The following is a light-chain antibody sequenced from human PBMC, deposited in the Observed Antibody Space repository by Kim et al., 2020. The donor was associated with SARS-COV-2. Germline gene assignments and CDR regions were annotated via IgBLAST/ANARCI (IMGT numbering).Light chain of an antibody. CDR1: SSNIGSNT. J-gene: IGLJ3*02. CDR3: SSWDDSLSGWV. CDR2: TND. V-gene: IGLV1-44*01. Sequence: QSVLTQPPSASGTPGQRVTISCSGSSSNIGSNTVNWYQQLPGTAPKLLIFTNDQRPSGVPDRFSGSESGTSASLAISGLRSEDEGDYYCSSWDDSLSGWVFGGGTQLTVL.